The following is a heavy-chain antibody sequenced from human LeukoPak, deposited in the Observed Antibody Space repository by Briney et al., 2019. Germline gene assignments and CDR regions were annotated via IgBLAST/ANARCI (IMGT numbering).Heavy chain of an antibody. Sequence: SATLSLTCTVSGGSIGNYYWTWILQPPGKGQEWIGYVYYTGSTYYNPSLKSRVSISLDTSKKQFSLKVTSVTAADTAVYYCARAGNSFDTGYFFDYWGQGTLVTVSS. CDR1: GGSIGNYY. V-gene: IGHV4-59*01. CDR3: ARAGNSFDTGYFFDY. J-gene: IGHJ4*02. CDR2: VYYTGST. D-gene: IGHD3-9*01.